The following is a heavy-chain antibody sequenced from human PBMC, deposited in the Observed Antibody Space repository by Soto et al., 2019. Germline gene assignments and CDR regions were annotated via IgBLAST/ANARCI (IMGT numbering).Heavy chain of an antibody. Sequence: QVQLVESGGGVVQPGRSLRLSCAASGFTFSYHALNWVRQAPGKGLEWVAVISYDGDNKYIAESVKGRFTISRDNSKNPVSLQMNSLGAEATSMYFCARGTTTSAFSAMDVWGQGTTVTVSS. CDR3: ARGTTTSAFSAMDV. J-gene: IGHJ6*02. CDR1: GFTFSYHA. D-gene: IGHD1-1*01. CDR2: ISYDGDNK. V-gene: IGHV3-30-3*01.